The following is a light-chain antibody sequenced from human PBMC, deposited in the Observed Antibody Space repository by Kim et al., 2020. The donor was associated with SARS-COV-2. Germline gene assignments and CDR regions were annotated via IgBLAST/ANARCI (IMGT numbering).Light chain of an antibody. J-gene: IGKJ1*01. CDR3: IEASNVHRA. CDR1: QGISSW. CDR2: GAA. V-gene: IGKV1-12*01. Sequence: ASVGDRVTIPCRASQGISSWLAWYPQKPGKAPPLLIYGAATLQRGVPLGCSGSVYGKRLGLPMLSVPAEGLATLGCIEASNVHRAFGHGTKVDIK.